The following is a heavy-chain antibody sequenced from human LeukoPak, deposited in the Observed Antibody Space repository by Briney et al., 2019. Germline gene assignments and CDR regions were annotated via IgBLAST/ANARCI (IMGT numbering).Heavy chain of an antibody. V-gene: IGHV4-59*01. Sequence: SETLSLTCAVYGGSFNGYSWSWIRQPPGEGLEWIGYIYYSGSTNYNPSLKSRVTISVDTSKNQFSLKLSSVTAADTAVYYCARVITVRGVIFDYWGQGTLVTVSS. J-gene: IGHJ4*02. D-gene: IGHD3-16*01. CDR1: GGSFNGYS. CDR2: IYYSGST. CDR3: ARVITVRGVIFDY.